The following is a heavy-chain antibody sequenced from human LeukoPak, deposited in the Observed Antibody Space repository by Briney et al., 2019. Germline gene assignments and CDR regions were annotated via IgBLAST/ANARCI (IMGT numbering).Heavy chain of an antibody. V-gene: IGHV3-15*01. D-gene: IGHD2/OR15-2a*01. Sequence: PGGSLRLSCAASGFTFSYVWMNWVRQAPGKGLEWVGRVKSKDVGATTDYAAPVKGRFTISRDDSKTSVYLQMDGLETEDTAVYYCATDLAQRYFGSWGQGTLVTVSS. CDR2: VKSKDVGATT. CDR1: GFTFSYVW. J-gene: IGHJ4*02. CDR3: ATDLAQRYFGS.